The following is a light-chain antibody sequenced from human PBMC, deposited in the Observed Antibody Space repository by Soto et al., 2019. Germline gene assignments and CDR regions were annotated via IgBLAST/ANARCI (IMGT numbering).Light chain of an antibody. Sequence: EIVLTQSPGTLSLSPGERATLSCRASQSVNSNYLAWYQQKPGQGPRLLMYGASSRATGIPDRFSGSGSGTEFTLTISSLQPEDFATYYCLQHNSYPYTFGQGTKLEIK. CDR1: QSVNSNY. J-gene: IGKJ2*01. V-gene: IGKV3-20*01. CDR2: GAS. CDR3: LQHNSYPYT.